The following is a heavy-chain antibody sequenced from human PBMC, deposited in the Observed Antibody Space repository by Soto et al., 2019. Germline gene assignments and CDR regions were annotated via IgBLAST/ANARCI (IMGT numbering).Heavy chain of an antibody. J-gene: IGHJ4*02. Sequence: GGSLRLSCAASGFTFSSYSMNWVRQAPGKGLEWVSYISSSSSTIYYADSVKGRFTISRDNAKNSLYLQMNSLRAEDTAVYYCARDVKGNSSSYYFDYWGQGTLVTVSS. CDR1: GFTFSSYS. V-gene: IGHV3-48*04. CDR3: ARDVKGNSSSYYFDY. CDR2: ISSSSSTI. D-gene: IGHD6-13*01.